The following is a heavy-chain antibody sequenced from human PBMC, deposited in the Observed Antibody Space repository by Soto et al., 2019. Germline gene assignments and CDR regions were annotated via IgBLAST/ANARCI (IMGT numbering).Heavy chain of an antibody. CDR2: IVVGSGNT. V-gene: IGHV1-58*01. CDR3: AAGLGSAAADHYYYYGMDV. CDR1: GFTFTSSA. D-gene: IGHD6-13*01. Sequence: QMQLVQSGPEVKKPGTSVKVSCKASGFTFTSSAVQWVRHARGQRLEWIGWIVVGSGNTNYAQKFQERVTITRDMSTSTAYMELSSLRSEDTAVYYCAAGLGSAAADHYYYYGMDVWGQGTTVTVSS. J-gene: IGHJ6*02.